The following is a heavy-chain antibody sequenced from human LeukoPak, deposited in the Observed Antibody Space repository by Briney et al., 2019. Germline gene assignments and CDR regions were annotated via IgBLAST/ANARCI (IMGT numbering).Heavy chain of an antibody. CDR3: AKAEADILTGYYNFDY. D-gene: IGHD3-9*01. V-gene: IGHV3-9*01. CDR2: ISWNSGSI. CDR1: GFTFDDYA. J-gene: IGHJ4*02. Sequence: QPGRSLRLSCAASGFTFDDYAMPWVRQAPGKGLEWVSGISWNSGSIGYADSVKGRFTISRDNAKNSLYLQMNSLRAEDTALYYCAKAEADILTGYYNFDYWGRGTLVTVSS.